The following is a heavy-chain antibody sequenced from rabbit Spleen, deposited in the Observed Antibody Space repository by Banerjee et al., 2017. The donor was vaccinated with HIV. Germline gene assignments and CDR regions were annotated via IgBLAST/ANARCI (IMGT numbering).Heavy chain of an antibody. CDR1: GFDFTSSYY. J-gene: IGHJ6*01. CDR2: IYAGSSGTT. Sequence: QEQLVESGGGLVQPEGSLTLTCKAAGFDFTSSYYMCWVRQAPGKGPEWIACIYAGSSGTTYYASGAKGRFTISKTSSTTVTLQMTSLTAADTATYFCARDTGSSFSTYGMDLWGQGTLVTVS. D-gene: IGHD8-1*01. CDR3: ARDTGSSFSTYGMDL. V-gene: IGHV1S45*01.